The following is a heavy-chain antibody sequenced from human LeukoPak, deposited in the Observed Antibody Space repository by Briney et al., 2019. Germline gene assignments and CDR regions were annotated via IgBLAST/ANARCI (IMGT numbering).Heavy chain of an antibody. V-gene: IGHV4-38-2*02. Sequence: SETLSLTCTVSGYSISSGYYWGWIRQPPGKGLEWIGSIYHSGSTYYNPSLKSRVTMSVDTSKNQFSLKLSSVTAADTAVYYCARGSSRTFDAFDIWGQGTMVTVSS. J-gene: IGHJ3*02. CDR3: ARGSSRTFDAFDI. CDR2: IYHSGST. D-gene: IGHD6-13*01. CDR1: GYSISSGYY.